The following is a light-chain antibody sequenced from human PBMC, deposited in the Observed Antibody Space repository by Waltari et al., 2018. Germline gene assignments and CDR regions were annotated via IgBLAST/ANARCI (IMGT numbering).Light chain of an antibody. V-gene: IGKV1-39*01. J-gene: IGKJ1*01. Sequence: DIQLTQSPSSLSASVGDRVPITCRTSQIINNYLNWFQQKAGKAPQLLIFDASSVQRGVPSRFSGSGSGTDFTLTISSLQPEDFATYYCQQSYTSPRTFGQGTKV. CDR1: QIINNY. CDR3: QQSYTSPRT. CDR2: DAS.